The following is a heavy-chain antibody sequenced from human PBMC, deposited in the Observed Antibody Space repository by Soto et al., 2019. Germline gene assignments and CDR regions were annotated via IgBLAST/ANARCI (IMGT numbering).Heavy chain of an antibody. J-gene: IGHJ5*01. CDR3: ARDRPSLCTSTSCYTGRGDWFDP. V-gene: IGHV4-31*02. CDR2: IYYSGST. Sequence: SQSRSLARTLCSGSMSSVEYDWSWIRQHAGKGLEGITYIYYSGSTYYDPSFKSRVTISVDRSKNQFSLKLSSVTSADTAVYYCARDRPSLCTSTSCYTGRGDWFDPWGQGTLVTVSS. CDR1: SGSMSSVEYD. D-gene: IGHD2-2*02.